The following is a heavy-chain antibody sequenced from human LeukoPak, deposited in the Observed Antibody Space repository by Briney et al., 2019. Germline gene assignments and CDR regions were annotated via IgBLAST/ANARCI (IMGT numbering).Heavy chain of an antibody. Sequence: ASVTVSCKVSGYTLTELSMHWVRQAPGKGLEGMGGFDPEDGETIYAQKFQGRVTMTEDTSTDTAYMELSSLRSEDTAVYYCARDPGYSYGYPHFDYWGQGTLVTVSS. CDR3: ARDPGYSYGYPHFDY. CDR2: FDPEDGET. V-gene: IGHV1-24*01. J-gene: IGHJ4*02. D-gene: IGHD5-18*01. CDR1: GYTLTELS.